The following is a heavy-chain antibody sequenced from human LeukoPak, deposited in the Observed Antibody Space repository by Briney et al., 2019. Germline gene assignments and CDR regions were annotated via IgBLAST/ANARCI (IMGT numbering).Heavy chain of an antibody. V-gene: IGHV4-30-2*01. CDR2: IYHSGST. CDR1: GGPISSGGYS. CDR3: ARTPYYYDSSGYYQDAFDI. D-gene: IGHD3-22*01. J-gene: IGHJ3*02. Sequence: SETLSLTCAVSGGPISSGGYSWSWIRQPPGKGLEWIGYIYHSGSTYYNPSLKSRVTISVDRSKNQFSLKLSSVTAADTAVYYCARTPYYYDSSGYYQDAFDIWGQGTMVTVSS.